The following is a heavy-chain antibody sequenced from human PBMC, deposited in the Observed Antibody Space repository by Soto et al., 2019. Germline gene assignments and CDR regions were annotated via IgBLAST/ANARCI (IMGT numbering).Heavy chain of an antibody. D-gene: IGHD6-19*01. Sequence: EVQLLESGGGLVQPGGSLRLSCAASGFTFSSYAMSWVRQAPGKGLEWVSAISGSGGSTYYADSVKGRFTISRDNSKNTLYLQMNSLRAEDTAVYYCAKDRRRDSSGWYLYSPYFDYWGQGTLVTVSS. V-gene: IGHV3-23*01. CDR2: ISGSGGST. J-gene: IGHJ4*02. CDR1: GFTFSSYA. CDR3: AKDRRRDSSGWYLYSPYFDY.